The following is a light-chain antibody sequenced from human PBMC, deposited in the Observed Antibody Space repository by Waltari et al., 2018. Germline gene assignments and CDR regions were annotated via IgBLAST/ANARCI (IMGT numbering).Light chain of an antibody. V-gene: IGLV2-14*03. Sequence: QSALTQPASVSGSPGQSITISCTGTSRDVGDYDWVSWYQQHPGKAPKVWIFDVSYRPSVVSNRFSGSKSGNTASLTISVLQAEDEADYYCTSYTSRHSLVFGTGTKVTVL. CDR2: DVS. CDR1: SRDVGDYDW. J-gene: IGLJ1*01. CDR3: TSYTSRHSLV.